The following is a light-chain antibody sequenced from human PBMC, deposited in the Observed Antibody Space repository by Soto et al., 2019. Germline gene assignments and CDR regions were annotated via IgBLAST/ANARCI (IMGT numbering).Light chain of an antibody. CDR3: SSYAGNTKGV. V-gene: IGLV2-8*01. J-gene: IGLJ1*01. CDR1: SSDVGGYDY. CDR2: EVS. Sequence: QSVLTQPPSASGSSGQSVTISCTGTSSDVGGYDYVSWYQQHPGKARKLMIFEVSKRPSGVPDRFSGSKSGNTASLTVSGLQAEDEADYYCSSYAGNTKGVFGTGTKVTVL.